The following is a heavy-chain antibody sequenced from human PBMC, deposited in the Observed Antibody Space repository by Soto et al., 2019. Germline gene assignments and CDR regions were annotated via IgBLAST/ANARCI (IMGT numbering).Heavy chain of an antibody. D-gene: IGHD5-12*01. J-gene: IGHJ5*02. Sequence: SETLSLTCAVYGGSFSGYYWSWIRQPPGKGLEWIGEIYHSGSTNYNPSLKSRVTISVDTSKNQFSLKLSSVTAADTAVYYCAGGKKGVATIVNWFDPWGQGTLVTVSS. CDR1: GGSFSGYY. CDR3: AGGKKGVATIVNWFDP. CDR2: IYHSGST. V-gene: IGHV4-34*01.